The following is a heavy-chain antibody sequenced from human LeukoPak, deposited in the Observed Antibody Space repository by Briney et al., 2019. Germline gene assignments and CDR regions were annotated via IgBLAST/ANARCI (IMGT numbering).Heavy chain of an antibody. CDR1: GGSFSDYY. Sequence: SETLSLTCAVYGGSFSDYYWSWIRQPPGKGLEWIGEINHSGSTNYNPSLKSRVTISVDTSKNQFSLKLSFVTAADTAVYYCALTMIRGAHYYMDVWGRGTTVTVSS. CDR2: INHSGST. V-gene: IGHV4-34*01. D-gene: IGHD3-10*01. J-gene: IGHJ6*03. CDR3: ALTMIRGAHYYMDV.